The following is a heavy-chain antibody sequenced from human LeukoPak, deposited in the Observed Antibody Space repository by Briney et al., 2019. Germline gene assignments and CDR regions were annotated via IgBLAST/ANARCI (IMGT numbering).Heavy chain of an antibody. Sequence: PGGSLRLSCAASGFTFSSYAMSWVRQAPGKGLEWVSAISGSGGSTYYADSVKGRFTISRDNSKNTLYLQMNSLRAEDTAVYYCAKMREEYCSSTSCYQCRTYLYFDYWAREPWSPSPQ. CDR2: ISGSGGST. CDR1: GFTFSSYA. V-gene: IGHV3-23*01. CDR3: AKMREEYCSSTSCYQCRTYLYFDY. J-gene: IGHJ4*02. D-gene: IGHD2-2*01.